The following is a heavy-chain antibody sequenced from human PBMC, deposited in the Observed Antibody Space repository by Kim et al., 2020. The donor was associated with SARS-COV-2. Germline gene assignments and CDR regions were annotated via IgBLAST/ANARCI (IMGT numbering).Heavy chain of an antibody. V-gene: IGHV3-7*03. D-gene: IGHD3-3*01. Sequence: GGSLRLSCAASGFTFSSYWMSWVRQAPGKGLEWVANIKQDGSEKYYVDSVKGRFTISRDNAKNSLYLQMNSLRAEDTAVYYCARDGFLEWLSYGMDVWGQGTTVTVSS. CDR1: GFTFSSYW. J-gene: IGHJ6*02. CDR3: ARDGFLEWLSYGMDV. CDR2: IKQDGSEK.